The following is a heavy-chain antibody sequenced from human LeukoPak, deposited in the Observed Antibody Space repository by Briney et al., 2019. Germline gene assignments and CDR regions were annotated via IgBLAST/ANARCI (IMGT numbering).Heavy chain of an antibody. D-gene: IGHD3-10*01. V-gene: IGHV3-23*01. Sequence: PGGSLRLSCAASGFTFSSYAMSWVRQAPGKGLEWVSAISGSGGSTYYADSVKGRFTISRDNSKNTLYLQMNSLRAEDTAVYYCAKDPGLLWFGELSAVNWFDPWGQGTLVTVSS. CDR3: AKDPGLLWFGELSAVNWFDP. CDR1: GFTFSSYA. J-gene: IGHJ5*02. CDR2: ISGSGGST.